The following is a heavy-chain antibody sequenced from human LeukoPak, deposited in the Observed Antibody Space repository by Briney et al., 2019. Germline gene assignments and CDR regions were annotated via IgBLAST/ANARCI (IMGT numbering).Heavy chain of an antibody. CDR1: GFTFSSYS. CDR2: ISSSSSYI. CDR3: AKDLGRYRNNYFDY. J-gene: IGHJ4*02. V-gene: IGHV3-21*04. D-gene: IGHD1-26*01. Sequence: GGSLRLSCAASGFTFSSYSMNWVRQAPGKGLEWVSSISSSSSYIYYADSVKGRFTISRDDSKNTLYLQMNSLRAEDMAVYYCAKDLGRYRNNYFDYWGQGAPVTVSS.